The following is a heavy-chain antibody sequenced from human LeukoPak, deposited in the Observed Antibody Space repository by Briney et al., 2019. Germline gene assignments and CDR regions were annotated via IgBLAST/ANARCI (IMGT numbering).Heavy chain of an antibody. CDR2: ISSSSSYI. CDR1: GFTFSSYS. V-gene: IGHV3-21*01. Sequence: GGSLRPSCAASGFTFSSYSMNWVRQAPGKGLEWVSSISSSSSYIYYADSVKGRFTISRDNAKNSLYLQMNSLRAEDTAVYYCARGRIAAAITFDYWGRGTLVTVSS. D-gene: IGHD6-13*01. J-gene: IGHJ4*02. CDR3: ARGRIAAAITFDY.